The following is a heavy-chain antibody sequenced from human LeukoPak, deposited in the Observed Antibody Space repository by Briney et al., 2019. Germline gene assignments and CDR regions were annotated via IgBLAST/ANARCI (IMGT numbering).Heavy chain of an antibody. CDR3: ARGDEDIAAAGTDGDYFDY. D-gene: IGHD6-13*01. V-gene: IGHV3-73*01. J-gene: IGHJ4*02. CDR1: GFTFSGSA. CDR2: IRSKANSYAT. Sequence: PGGSLKLSCAASGFTFSGSAMHWVRQASGKGLEWVGRIRSKANSYATAYAASVKGRFTISRDDSKNTAYLQMNSLKTEDTAVYYCARGDEDIAAAGTDGDYFDYWGQGTLVTVSS.